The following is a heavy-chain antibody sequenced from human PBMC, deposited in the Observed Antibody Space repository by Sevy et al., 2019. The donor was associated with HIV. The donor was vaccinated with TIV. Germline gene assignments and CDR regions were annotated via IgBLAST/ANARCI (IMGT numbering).Heavy chain of an antibody. Sequence: GGSLRLSCAASGFTFSSYWMSWVRQAPGKGLEWVANIKQDGSEKYYVDSVKGGFTISRDNAKNSLYLQTNSLRAEDTAVYYCARGTRCTNGVCYDYYYYGMDVWGQGTTVTVSS. D-gene: IGHD2-8*01. J-gene: IGHJ6*02. CDR2: IKQDGSEK. V-gene: IGHV3-7*01. CDR3: ARGTRCTNGVCYDYYYYGMDV. CDR1: GFTFSSYW.